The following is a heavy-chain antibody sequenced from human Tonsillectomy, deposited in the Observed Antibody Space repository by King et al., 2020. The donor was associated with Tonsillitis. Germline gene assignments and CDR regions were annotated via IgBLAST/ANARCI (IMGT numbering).Heavy chain of an antibody. D-gene: IGHD4-17*01. J-gene: IGHJ5*02. V-gene: IGHV4-34*01. CDR1: GGSFSGYY. Sequence: VQLQQWGAGLLKPSETLSLTCAVSGGSFSGYYWSWLRQPPGKGLEWIGEINHSGSTNYNPSLKSRVTISVDTSKNQFSLKLSSVTAADTAVYYCARGFRAPRLPTGGNWFDPWGQGTLVTVSS. CDR2: INHSGST. CDR3: ARGFRAPRLPTGGNWFDP.